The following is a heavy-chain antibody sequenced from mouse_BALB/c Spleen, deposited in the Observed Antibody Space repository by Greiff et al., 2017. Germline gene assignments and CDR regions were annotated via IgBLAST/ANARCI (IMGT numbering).Heavy chain of an antibody. Sequence: QVQLQQSGPGLVQPSQSLSITCTVSGFSLTSYGVHWVRQSPGKGLEWLGVIWSGGSTDYNAAFISRLSISKDNSKSQVFFKMNSLQANDTAIYYCARNAGTEAMDYGGQGTSVTVSS. D-gene: IGHD3-3*01. V-gene: IGHV2-2*02. CDR2: IWSGGST. CDR1: GFSLTSYG. J-gene: IGHJ4*01. CDR3: ARNAGTEAMDY.